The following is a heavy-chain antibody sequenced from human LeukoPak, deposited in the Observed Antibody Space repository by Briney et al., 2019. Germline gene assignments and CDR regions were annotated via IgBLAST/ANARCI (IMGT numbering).Heavy chain of an antibody. D-gene: IGHD5-12*01. CDR2: IGSDNKA. J-gene: IGHJ4*02. CDR3: AKDEGDSGYSGYDSRPSFDY. Sequence: GGSLRLSCEASGFTFSVYGMTWVRQAPGKGLEWVSSIGSDNKAHYSESVKGRFAISRDNSKRMVFLQMNSLRAEDTAVYYCAKDEGDSGYSGYDSRPSFDYWGQGTLVTVSS. CDR1: GFTFSVYG. V-gene: IGHV3-23*01.